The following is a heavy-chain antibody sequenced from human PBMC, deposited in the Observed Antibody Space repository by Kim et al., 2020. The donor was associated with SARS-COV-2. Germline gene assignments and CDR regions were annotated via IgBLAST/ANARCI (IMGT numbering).Heavy chain of an antibody. Sequence: GGSLRLSCTASGFIFSSFAMTWVRQAPGKGLEWVSSISGNGNYIYYADSVKGRFTISRDKSKNTLFLQMSSLRADDTAIYYCAKDGAYVSLVDYWGQGILVTVSS. CDR2: ISGNGNYI. CDR3: AKDGAYVSLVDY. J-gene: IGHJ4*02. V-gene: IGHV3-23*01. D-gene: IGHD5-12*01. CDR1: GFIFSSFA.